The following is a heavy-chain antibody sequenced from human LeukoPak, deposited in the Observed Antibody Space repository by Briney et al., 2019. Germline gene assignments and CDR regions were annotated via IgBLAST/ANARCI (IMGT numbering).Heavy chain of an antibody. D-gene: IGHD5-12*01. Sequence: ASVKVSCKASGYTFTGYYIHWVRQAPGHGLEWVGWINPNSGGTNFAQKFQGRFTMTRDTSTTTAYMELSSLRSDDTAVYYCARARMGSAYDYFDYWGQGTLVTVSS. CDR3: ARARMGSAYDYFDY. V-gene: IGHV1-2*02. J-gene: IGHJ4*02. CDR2: INPNSGGT. CDR1: GYTFTGYY.